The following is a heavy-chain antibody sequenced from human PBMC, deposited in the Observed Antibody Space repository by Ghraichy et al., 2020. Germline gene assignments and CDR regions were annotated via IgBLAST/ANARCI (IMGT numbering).Heavy chain of an antibody. D-gene: IGHD5-18*01. CDR1: GFTFSNYA. CDR2: ISGSGAGT. V-gene: IGHV3-23*01. Sequence: GGSLRLSCAASGFTFSNYAMSWVRQAPGKGLEWVSGISGSGAGTYYADSVKGRFTISRDNSKNTLYLQVNSLRAEDTAVYYCAKHSGYSHDTTFDYWGQGTLVTVSS. CDR3: AKHSGYSHDTTFDY. J-gene: IGHJ4*02.